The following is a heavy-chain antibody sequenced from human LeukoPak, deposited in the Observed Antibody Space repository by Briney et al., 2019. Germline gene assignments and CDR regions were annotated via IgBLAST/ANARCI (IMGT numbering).Heavy chain of an antibody. D-gene: IGHD3-22*01. CDR1: GFTFSSYA. CDR2: ISSSSSYI. Sequence: PGGSLRLSCAASGFTFSSYAMSWVRQAPGKGLEWVSSISSSSSYIYYADSVKGRFTISRDNAKNSLYLQMNSLRAEDTAVYYCARERGALSTYYYDSSGPRYFDYWGQGTLVTVSS. V-gene: IGHV3-21*01. CDR3: ARERGALSTYYYDSSGPRYFDY. J-gene: IGHJ4*02.